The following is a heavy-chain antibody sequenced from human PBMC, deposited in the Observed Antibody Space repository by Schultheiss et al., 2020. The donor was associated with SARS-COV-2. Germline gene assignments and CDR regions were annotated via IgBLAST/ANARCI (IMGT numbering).Heavy chain of an antibody. CDR3: ATARLASRSYGMDV. D-gene: IGHD5-12*01. CDR2: IYPGDSDT. CDR1: GYIFSDYW. Sequence: GGSLRLSCQGSGYIFSDYWIGWVRQMPGKGLEWMGIIYPGDSDTRYSPSFQGQVTISADKSISTAYLQWSSLKASDTAMYYCATARLASRSYGMDVWGQGTTVTVSS. J-gene: IGHJ6*02. V-gene: IGHV5-51*01.